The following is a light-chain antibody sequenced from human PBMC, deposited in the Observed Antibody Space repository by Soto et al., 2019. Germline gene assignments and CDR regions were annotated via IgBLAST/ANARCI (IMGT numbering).Light chain of an antibody. Sequence: IVWTQSPPTLSFSQWQRATLSCMPSQSVKTFLVWYQQRPRQPPRLLLHDASHRAAGIPARFSGSGVGTDFTLTISSLEPEDAAVYYCQQRSNWPPITFGQGTRLEIK. V-gene: IGKV3-11*01. CDR2: DAS. CDR3: QQRSNWPPIT. J-gene: IGKJ5*01. CDR1: QSVKTF.